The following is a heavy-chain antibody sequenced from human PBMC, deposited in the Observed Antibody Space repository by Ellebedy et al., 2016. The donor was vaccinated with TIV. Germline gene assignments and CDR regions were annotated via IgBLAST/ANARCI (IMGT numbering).Heavy chain of an antibody. Sequence: AASVKVSCKASGYTFTSYGISWVRQAPGQGLEWMGWINPNSGGTNYAQKFQGRVTMTRDTSISTAYMELSRLRSDDTAVYYCARFDILTGYLYWGQGTLVTVSS. CDR2: INPNSGGT. D-gene: IGHD3-9*01. V-gene: IGHV1-2*02. CDR3: ARFDILTGYLY. CDR1: GYTFTSYG. J-gene: IGHJ4*02.